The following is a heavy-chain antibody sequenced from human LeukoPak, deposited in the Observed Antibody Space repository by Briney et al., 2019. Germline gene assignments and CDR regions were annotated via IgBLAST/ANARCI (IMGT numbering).Heavy chain of an antibody. D-gene: IGHD3-16*01. J-gene: IGHJ4*02. Sequence: PGGSLRLSCAASGFTFSSYSMNWVRQAPGKGLEWVSVIYSGGSTYYADSVKGRFTISRDNSKNTLYLQMNSLRAEDTAVYYCAAQGGLGVYWGQGTLVTVSS. CDR2: IYSGGST. CDR3: AAQGGLGVY. V-gene: IGHV3-53*01. CDR1: GFTFSSYS.